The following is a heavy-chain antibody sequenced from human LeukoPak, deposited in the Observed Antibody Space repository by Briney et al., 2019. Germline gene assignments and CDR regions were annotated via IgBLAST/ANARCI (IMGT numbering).Heavy chain of an antibody. Sequence: PGGSLRLSCAASGFTFSSYAMSWVRQAPGKGLEWVSAISGSGGSTYYADSVKGRFTISRDNSKNTLYLQMNSLRAEDTAVYYCAKDPDSSSSRNWFDPWGQGTLVTVSS. CDR1: GFTFSSYA. CDR3: AKDPDSSSSRNWFDP. J-gene: IGHJ5*02. V-gene: IGHV3-23*01. D-gene: IGHD6-6*01. CDR2: ISGSGGST.